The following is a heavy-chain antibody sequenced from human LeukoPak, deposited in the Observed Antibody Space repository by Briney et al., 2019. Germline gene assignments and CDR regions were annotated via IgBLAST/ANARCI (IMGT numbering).Heavy chain of an antibody. J-gene: IGHJ5*02. D-gene: IGHD4-23*01. CDR3: ARVPTVVTPERDP. CDR2: INPNSGGT. CDR1: GYTFTGYY. V-gene: IGHV1-2*02. Sequence: ASVKLSCKASGYTFTGYYMHWVRQPPGQGLEWMGWINPNSGGTNYAQKSQGRVTMTRDTSISTAYMELSRLRSDDTAVYYCARVPTVVTPERDPWSQGTLVTVSS.